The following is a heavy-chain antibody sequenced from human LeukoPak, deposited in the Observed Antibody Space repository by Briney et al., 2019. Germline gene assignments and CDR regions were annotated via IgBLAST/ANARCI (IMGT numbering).Heavy chain of an antibody. D-gene: IGHD6-6*01. J-gene: IGHJ4*02. CDR2: INHSGST. Sequence: SETLSLTCAVYGGSFSGYYWSWIRQPPGKGLEWIGEINHSGSTNYNPSLKSRVTISVDTSKNQFSLKLSSVTAAATAVYYCARVPARPAIDYWGQGTLVTVSS. V-gene: IGHV4-34*01. CDR3: ARVPARPAIDY. CDR1: GGSFSGYY.